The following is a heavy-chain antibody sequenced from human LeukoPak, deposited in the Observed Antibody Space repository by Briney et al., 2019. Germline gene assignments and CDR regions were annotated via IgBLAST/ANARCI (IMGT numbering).Heavy chain of an antibody. J-gene: IGHJ4*02. D-gene: IGHD4-17*01. Sequence: SETLSLTCAISGGSISSSYWWSWVRQPPGKGLEWIGEIYYSGNTNYNPSLKSRVTISVDKSKNQFSLKLSSVTAADTAVYYCAREVITVTTSFFDYWGQGTLVTVSS. CDR1: GGSISSSYW. CDR3: AREVITVTTSFFDY. CDR2: IYYSGNT. V-gene: IGHV4-4*02.